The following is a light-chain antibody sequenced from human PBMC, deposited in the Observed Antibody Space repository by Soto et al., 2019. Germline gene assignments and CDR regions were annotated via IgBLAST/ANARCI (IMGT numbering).Light chain of an antibody. CDR1: QTLSSRH. J-gene: IGKJ5*01. CDR3: QQYDNWPPIT. Sequence: VLTQSPGTLSLSPGERATLSCRASQTLSSRHLAWYQQKPGQAPRLLIYGSSSRATDIPDRFSGSGSGTDFTLTISTLEPEDFAIYYCQQYDNWPPITFGQGTRLGIK. V-gene: IGKV3-20*01. CDR2: GSS.